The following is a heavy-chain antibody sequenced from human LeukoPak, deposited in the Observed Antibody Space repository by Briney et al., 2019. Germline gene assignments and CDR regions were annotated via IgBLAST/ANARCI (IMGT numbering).Heavy chain of an antibody. CDR3: ARVGVRYDILTGYYIGAWFDY. CDR2: IYYSGST. D-gene: IGHD3-9*01. V-gene: IGHV4-61*03. CDR1: GGSISSGGYY. Sequence: SETLSLTCTVSGGSISSGGYYWSWIRQHPGKGLEWIGYIYYSGSTNYNPSLKSRVTISTDTSKSHFSLNLSSVTAADAAIYYCARVGVRYDILTGYYIGAWFDYWGQGILVTVSS. J-gene: IGHJ4*02.